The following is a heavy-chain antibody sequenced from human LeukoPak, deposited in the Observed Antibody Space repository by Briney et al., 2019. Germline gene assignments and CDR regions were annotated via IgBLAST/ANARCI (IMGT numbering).Heavy chain of an antibody. CDR1: GYTFTSYD. Sequence: ASVKVSCKASGYTFTSYDINWVRQATGQGLEWMGWMNPNSGNTGYAQKCQGRVTITRNTSISTAYMELSSLRSEDTAVYYCARGRSSYDFDPWGQGTLVTVSS. CDR2: MNPNSGNT. J-gene: IGHJ5*02. V-gene: IGHV1-8*03. D-gene: IGHD5-12*01. CDR3: ARGRSSYDFDP.